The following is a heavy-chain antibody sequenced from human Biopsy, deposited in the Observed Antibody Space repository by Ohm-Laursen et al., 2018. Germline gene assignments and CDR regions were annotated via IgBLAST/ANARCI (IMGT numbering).Heavy chain of an antibody. CDR2: INSSGGKT. V-gene: IGHV3-23*01. CDR3: AKAGSISWYDY. J-gene: IGHJ4*02. Sequence: SLRPSCAAPGFTFSSYTMSWVRQAPGKGLEWVSDINSSGGKTYYVDSVNGRFTISRDNSKNTLYLQMSSLRAEDTAVYYCAKAGSISWYDYWGQGTLVTVSS. D-gene: IGHD6-13*01. CDR1: GFTFSSYT.